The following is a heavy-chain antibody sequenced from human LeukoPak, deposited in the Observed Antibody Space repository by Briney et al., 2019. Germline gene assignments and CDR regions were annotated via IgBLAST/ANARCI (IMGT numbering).Heavy chain of an antibody. V-gene: IGHV1-69*13. CDR2: IIPIFGTA. Sequence: PSVTVSCKASGGTFSSYAISWVRQAPGQGLEWMGGIIPIFGTANYAQKFQGRVTITADESTSTAYMELSSLRSEDTAVYYCASPSAGVYSGYDPYDYWGQGTLVTVSS. J-gene: IGHJ4*02. CDR1: GGTFSSYA. D-gene: IGHD5-12*01. CDR3: ASPSAGVYSGYDPYDY.